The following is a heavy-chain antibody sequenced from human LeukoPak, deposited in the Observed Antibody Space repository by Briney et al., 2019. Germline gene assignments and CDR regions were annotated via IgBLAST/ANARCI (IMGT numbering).Heavy chain of an antibody. D-gene: IGHD2-2*01. CDR1: GSTFSSYG. V-gene: IGHV3-30*18. Sequence: PGRSLRLSCAASGSTFSSYGMHWVRQAPGKGLEWVAVISYDGSNKYYADSVKGRFTISRDNSKNTLYLQMNSLRAEDTAVYYCAKERYKYCSSTSCLEGPPYFDYWGQGTLVTVSS. J-gene: IGHJ4*02. CDR2: ISYDGSNK. CDR3: AKERYKYCSSTSCLEGPPYFDY.